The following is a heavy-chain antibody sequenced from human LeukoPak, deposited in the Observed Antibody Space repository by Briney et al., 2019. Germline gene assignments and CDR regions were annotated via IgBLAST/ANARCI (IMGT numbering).Heavy chain of an antibody. J-gene: IGHJ6*01. CDR3: ARARRGVSGMDG. CDR1: GGSFSGYY. D-gene: IGHD6-13*01. CDR2: ISHSGST. Sequence: SETLSLTCAVYGGSFSGYYWSWIRQPPGKGLEWIGKISHSGSTNYNPSLKSRVTISVDTSKNQFSLKLSSVTAADTAVYYCARARRGVSGMDGWGEATTLSDSS. V-gene: IGHV4-34*01.